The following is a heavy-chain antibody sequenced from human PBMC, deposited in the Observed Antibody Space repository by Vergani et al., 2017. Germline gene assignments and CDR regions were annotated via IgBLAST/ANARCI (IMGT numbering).Heavy chain of an antibody. CDR1: GYSFTSYW. J-gene: IGHJ2*01. V-gene: IGHV5-51*01. Sequence: EVQLVQSGAEVKKPGESLTISCKGSGYSFTSYWIGWVRQMPGKGLEWMGIIYPGDSDTRYSPSFQGQVTISADKSLSTAYLQWSSLKASDTAMYYCARDPGVPGRHWYFDLWGRGTLVTVSS. D-gene: IGHD7-27*01. CDR2: IYPGDSDT. CDR3: ARDPGVPGRHWYFDL.